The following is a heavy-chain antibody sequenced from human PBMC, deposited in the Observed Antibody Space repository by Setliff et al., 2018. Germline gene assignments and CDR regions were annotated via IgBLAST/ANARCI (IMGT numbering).Heavy chain of an antibody. CDR1: GGSISSYY. Sequence: PSETLSLTCTGSGGSISSYYWSWIRQPAGKGLEWIGLIYIGGSANYNPSLKSRVTMSVDTSKNQSSLKLSSVAAADTAVYYCARGEGCNDGICLYQFDFWGQGTLVTVSS. D-gene: IGHD2-2*01. J-gene: IGHJ4*02. CDR3: ARGEGCNDGICLYQFDF. V-gene: IGHV4-4*07. CDR2: IYIGGSA.